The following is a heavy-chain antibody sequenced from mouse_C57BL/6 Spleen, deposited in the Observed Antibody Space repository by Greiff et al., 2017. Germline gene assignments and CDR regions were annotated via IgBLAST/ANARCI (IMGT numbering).Heavy chain of an antibody. CDR3: AREDLTTVVATDYAMDY. V-gene: IGHV1-55*01. CDR2: IYPGSGST. Sequence: VQLQQPGAELVKPGASVKMSCKASGYTFTSYWITWVKQRPGQGLEWIGDIYPGSGSTNYNEKFKSKATLTVDTSSSTAYMQLSSRTSECSAVYYCAREDLTTVVATDYAMDYWGQGTSVTVSS. J-gene: IGHJ4*01. CDR1: GYTFTSYW. D-gene: IGHD1-1*01.